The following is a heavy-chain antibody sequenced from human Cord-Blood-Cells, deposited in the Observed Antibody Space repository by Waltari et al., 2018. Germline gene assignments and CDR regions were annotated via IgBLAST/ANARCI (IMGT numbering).Heavy chain of an antibody. V-gene: IGHV3-7*01. J-gene: IGHJ6*02. Sequence: EVQLVESGGGLVQPGGSLRLSCAASGFTFSSYWMSRVRPAPGKGLEWVANIKQDGSEKYYVDSVKGRFTISRDNAKKSLYLQMNSLGAEDTAVYYCARDVQDIVVVVAAIYYYYGMDVWGQGTTVTVSS. CDR2: IKQDGSEK. CDR3: ARDVQDIVVVVAAIYYYYGMDV. CDR1: GFTFSSYW. D-gene: IGHD2-15*01.